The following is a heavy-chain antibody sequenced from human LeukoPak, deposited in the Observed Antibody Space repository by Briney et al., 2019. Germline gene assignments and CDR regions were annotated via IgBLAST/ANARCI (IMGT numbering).Heavy chain of an antibody. CDR3: AGVGLCGGDCYGDAFDI. CDR2: INPNSGGT. CDR1: GYTFTGYY. V-gene: IGHV1-2*02. D-gene: IGHD2-21*02. J-gene: IGHJ3*02. Sequence: GASVKVSCKASGYTFTGYYMHWVRQAPGQGLEWMGWINPNSGGTNYAQKFQGRVTMTRDTSISTAYMELSRLRSDDTAVYYCAGVGLCGGDCYGDAFDIWGQGTMVTVSS.